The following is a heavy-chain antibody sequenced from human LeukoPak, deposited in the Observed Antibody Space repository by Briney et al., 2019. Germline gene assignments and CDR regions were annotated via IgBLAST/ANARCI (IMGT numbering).Heavy chain of an antibody. CDR2: ISYDGSNK. J-gene: IGHJ4*02. D-gene: IGHD3-22*01. V-gene: IGHV3-30-3*01. CDR1: GFTFSSYA. CDR3: ARDLYDSSGYTFDY. Sequence: GGSLRLSCAASGFTFSSYAMRWVRQAPGKGLEWVAVISYDGSNKYYADSVKGRFTISRDNSKNTLYLQMNSLRAEDTAVYYCARDLYDSSGYTFDYWGQGTLVTVSS.